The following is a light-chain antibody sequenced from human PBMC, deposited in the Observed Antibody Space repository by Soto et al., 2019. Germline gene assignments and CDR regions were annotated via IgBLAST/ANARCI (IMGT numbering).Light chain of an antibody. CDR3: QQYNTYPWT. Sequence: DIQITQSPATLSASVGDRVTITCRASQSISSWLAWYQQKPGKVPKLLIDDASSLESGVPSRFSGSGSGTEFTLTISSLQPDDFATYYCQQYNTYPWTFGQGTKVDIK. CDR2: DAS. J-gene: IGKJ1*01. V-gene: IGKV1-5*01. CDR1: QSISSW.